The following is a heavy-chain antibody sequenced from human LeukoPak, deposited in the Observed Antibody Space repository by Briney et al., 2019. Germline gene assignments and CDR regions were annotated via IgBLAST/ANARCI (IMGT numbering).Heavy chain of an antibody. D-gene: IGHD2-2*01. V-gene: IGHV3-7*03. J-gene: IGHJ6*03. CDR1: GFTFSSYW. CDR3: AKNARAVYYYYYYMDV. CDR2: IKQDGREK. Sequence: GGSLRLSCAASGFTFSSYWMSWVRQAPGKGLEWVANIKQDGREKYYVDSVKGRFTISRDNSKKTVYLQINNLRADDTSIYYCAKNARAVYYYYYYMDVWGKGTTVTVSS.